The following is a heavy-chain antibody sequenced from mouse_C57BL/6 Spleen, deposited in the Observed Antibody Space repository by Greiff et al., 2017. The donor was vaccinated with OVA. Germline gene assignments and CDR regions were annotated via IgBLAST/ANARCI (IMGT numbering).Heavy chain of an antibody. CDR2: IRNKANGYTT. J-gene: IGHJ1*03. CDR3: ARYPGSSYGYFDG. D-gene: IGHD1-1*01. Sequence: EVMLVESGGGLVQPGGSLSLSCAASGFTFTDYYMSWVRQPPGQALEWLGFIRNKANGYTTEYSASVKGRFTISRDNSQSILYLQMNALRAEDSATYYCARYPGSSYGYFDGWGTGTTVTVSS. V-gene: IGHV7-3*01. CDR1: GFTFTDYY.